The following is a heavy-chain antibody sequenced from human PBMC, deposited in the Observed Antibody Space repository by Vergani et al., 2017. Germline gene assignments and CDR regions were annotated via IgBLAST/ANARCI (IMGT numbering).Heavy chain of an antibody. CDR3: AGEKGSGGILRRDAFDI. V-gene: IGHV1-18*01. J-gene: IGHJ3*02. Sequence: QVHLVQSGAEVKKPGASVKVSCKASGYTFTNYGISWMRQAPGQGLEWMGWTSAYNDNTNYAQKVQGRVTMTTDTSTSTAYMEVRSLRSDDTAVYYCAGEKGSGGILRRDAFDIWGQGTMVSVSS. CDR2: TSAYNDNT. D-gene: IGHD2-21*01. CDR1: GYTFTNYG.